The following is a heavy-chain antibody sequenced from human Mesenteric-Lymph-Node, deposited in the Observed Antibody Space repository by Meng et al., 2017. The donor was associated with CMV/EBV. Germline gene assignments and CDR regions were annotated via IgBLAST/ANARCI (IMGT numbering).Heavy chain of an antibody. CDR2: IFCDGTT. Sequence: GESLKISCAASGFTFSSYAMSWVRQAPGKGLEWVSVIFCDGTTYYAGSVGGRFTISSDNSKDTLYLQMNSLRAEDTAVYYSVRYYAAGSYFGDSWGQGTQVTVSS. J-gene: IGHJ4*02. CDR1: GFTFSSYA. CDR3: VRYYAAGSYFGDS. V-gene: IGHV3-53*01. D-gene: IGHD3-10*01.